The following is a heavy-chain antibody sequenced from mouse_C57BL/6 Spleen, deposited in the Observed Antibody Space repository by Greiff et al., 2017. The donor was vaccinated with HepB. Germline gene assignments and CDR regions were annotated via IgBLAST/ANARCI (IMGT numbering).Heavy chain of an antibody. D-gene: IGHD2-3*01. Sequence: VQLQQSDAELVKPGASVKISCKVSGYTFTDHTIHWMKQRPEQGLEWIGYIYPRDGSTKYNEKFKGKATLTADKSSRTAYMQLNSLTSEDSAVYFCAIYDGYLHWYCDVWGTGTTVTVSS. CDR3: AIYDGYLHWYCDV. V-gene: IGHV1-78*01. CDR1: GYTFTDHT. J-gene: IGHJ1*03. CDR2: IYPRDGST.